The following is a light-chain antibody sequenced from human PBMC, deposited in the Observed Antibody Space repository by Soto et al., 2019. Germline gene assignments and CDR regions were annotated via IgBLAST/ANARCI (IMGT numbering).Light chain of an antibody. CDR1: QGIGSY. J-gene: IGKJ4*01. CDR2: AAS. Sequence: DIQLTQSPSFLSASVGDRVTITCRASQGIGSYLAWYQQKPGKAPKLLIYAASTLQSGVPSRFSGSGSGTEFTLTISSLQPEDFATYYGQQLNSYPRAFGGGTKVEIK. CDR3: QQLNSYPRA. V-gene: IGKV1-9*01.